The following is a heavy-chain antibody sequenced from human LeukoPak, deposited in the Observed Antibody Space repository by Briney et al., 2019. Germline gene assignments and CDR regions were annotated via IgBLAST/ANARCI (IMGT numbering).Heavy chain of an antibody. J-gene: IGHJ3*02. V-gene: IGHV6-1*01. Sequence: SQTLSLTCAISGDSFSSNSAAWNWLRQSPSRGLEWLGRTYYRSKWYNDYAVSVKSRITINPDTSKNQFSLQLNSVTPEDTAVYYCARQDGYHDAFDIWGQGTMVTVSS. CDR3: ARQDGYHDAFDI. CDR1: GDSFSSNSAA. CDR2: TYYRSKWYN. D-gene: IGHD5-12*01.